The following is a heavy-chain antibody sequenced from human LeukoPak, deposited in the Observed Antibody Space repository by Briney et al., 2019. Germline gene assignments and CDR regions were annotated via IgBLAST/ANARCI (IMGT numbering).Heavy chain of an antibody. Sequence: PGGSLRLSCAASGFTFSSYSMNWVRQAPGKGLEWVSSISSSRSYIYYADSVKGRFTISRDNAKNSLYLQMNSLRAEDTAVYYCASSSDVLLWFGGRDAFDIWGQGTMVTVSS. J-gene: IGHJ3*02. CDR1: GFTFSSYS. D-gene: IGHD3-10*01. V-gene: IGHV3-21*01. CDR3: ASSSDVLLWFGGRDAFDI. CDR2: ISSSRSYI.